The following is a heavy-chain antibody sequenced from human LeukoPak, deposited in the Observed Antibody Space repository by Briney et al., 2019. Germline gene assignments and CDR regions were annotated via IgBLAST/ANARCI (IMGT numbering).Heavy chain of an antibody. Sequence: SQTLSLTCAISGDSVSSNSAAWNWIRQSPSRGLEWLGRTYYRSKWYNDYAVSVKSRITINPDTSKNQFSLQLNSVTPEDTAVYYCARVGLPFMTTVTTPYNWFDPWGQGTLVTVSS. CDR2: TYYRSKWYN. J-gene: IGHJ5*02. CDR3: ARVGLPFMTTVTTPYNWFDP. D-gene: IGHD4-17*01. V-gene: IGHV6-1*01. CDR1: GDSVSSNSAA.